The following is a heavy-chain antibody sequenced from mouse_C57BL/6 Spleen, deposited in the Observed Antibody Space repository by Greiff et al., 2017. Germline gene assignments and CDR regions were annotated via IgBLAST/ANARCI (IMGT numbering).Heavy chain of an antibody. CDR3: ARNSNYWYFDV. Sequence: VQLKQSGPELVKPGASVKISCKASGYSFTGYYMNWVKQSPEKSLEWIGEINPSTGGTTYNQKFKAKATLTVDKSSSTAYMQLKSLTSEDSAVYYCARNSNYWYFDVWGTGTTVTVSS. V-gene: IGHV1-42*01. D-gene: IGHD2-5*01. CDR2: INPSTGGT. J-gene: IGHJ1*03. CDR1: GYSFTGYY.